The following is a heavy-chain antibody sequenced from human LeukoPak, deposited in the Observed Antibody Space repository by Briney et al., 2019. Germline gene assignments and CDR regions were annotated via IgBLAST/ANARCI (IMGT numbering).Heavy chain of an antibody. V-gene: IGHV1-18*01. Sequence: ASVKVSCKASGYTFTSYGISWVRQAPGQGLEWMGWISAYNGNTNYAQKLQGRVTMTTDTSTSTAYMELRSLRSDDTAVYYCARASIPYCGGDCYSDYWGQGTLVTVSS. CDR1: GYTFTSYG. CDR2: ISAYNGNT. J-gene: IGHJ4*02. CDR3: ARASIPYCGGDCYSDY. D-gene: IGHD2-21*02.